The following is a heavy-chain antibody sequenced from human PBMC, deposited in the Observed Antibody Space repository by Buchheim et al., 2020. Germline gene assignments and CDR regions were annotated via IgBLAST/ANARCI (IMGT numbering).Heavy chain of an antibody. J-gene: IGHJ5*01. V-gene: IGHV1-46*01. CDR3: AKSRMWFSGNS. CDR2: INPSVGAA. D-gene: IGHD2-21*01. Sequence: QVQLVQSGAEVKKPGASVKLSCTASGVTSTGYYMHWVRQAPGQGLEWMGTINPSVGAATYAQRFRGRVTITSDTSPSTFYMDMSSLTSEDTALYYCAKSRMWFSGNSWG. CDR1: GVTSTGYY.